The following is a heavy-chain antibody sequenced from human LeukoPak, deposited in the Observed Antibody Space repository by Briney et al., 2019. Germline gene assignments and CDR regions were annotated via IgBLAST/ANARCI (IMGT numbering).Heavy chain of an antibody. CDR3: ARGATTFDY. CDR2: IYYSGNT. D-gene: IGHD5-12*01. J-gene: IGHJ4*02. CDR1: GGSISNNNYY. Sequence: SETLSLTCTVSGGSISNNNYYWAWIRQPPGKGLEWIAYIYYSGNTNYNPSLKSRVTISVDTSKNQFSLKLTSVTAADTAVYYCARGATTFDYWGQGTLVTVSS. V-gene: IGHV4-61*05.